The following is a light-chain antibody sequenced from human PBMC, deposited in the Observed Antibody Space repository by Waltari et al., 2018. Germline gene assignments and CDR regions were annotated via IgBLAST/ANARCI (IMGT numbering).Light chain of an antibody. CDR3: QQYASSVLYT. V-gene: IGKV3-20*01. CDR1: PILGKNY. J-gene: IGKJ2*01. Sequence: IVLTQSPGPLSLSPGDRASPSCKASPILGKNYLARYQNKPGQAPRLLIYGASSRAAGIPDRFSGSGSGTDFTLTISRLEPEDFAVYYCQQYASSVLYTFGQGTKLEIK. CDR2: GAS.